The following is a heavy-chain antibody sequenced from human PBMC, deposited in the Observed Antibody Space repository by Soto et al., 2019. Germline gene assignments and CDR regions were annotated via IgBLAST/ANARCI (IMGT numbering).Heavy chain of an antibody. CDR2: VQAYGTT. V-gene: IGHV4-4*07. CDR3: AKGAGPPWFDP. CDR1: GDPINTDY. J-gene: IGHJ5*02. Sequence: QVQLQESGPGLVKPSETLSLTCTVSGDPINTDYWWSWIRQPAGKGLEWIGHVQAYGTTNYNPSLKSRVTMSLDTSKNQFSLKLRAVTAADTAVYYCAKGAGPPWFDPWGQGTLVTVSS.